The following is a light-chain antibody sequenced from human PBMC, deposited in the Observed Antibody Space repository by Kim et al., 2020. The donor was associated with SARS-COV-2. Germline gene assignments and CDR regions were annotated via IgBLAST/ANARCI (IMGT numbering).Light chain of an antibody. CDR3: YSAADNNLV. CDR2: KDS. Sequence: SVSPGQTARITCSGDVLAKKYARWFQQKPGQAPVLVIYKDSKRPSGIPERFSGSSSGTTVTLTISGAQVEDEADYYCYSAADNNLVFCGGTQLTVL. V-gene: IGLV3-27*01. J-gene: IGLJ3*02. CDR1: VLAKKY.